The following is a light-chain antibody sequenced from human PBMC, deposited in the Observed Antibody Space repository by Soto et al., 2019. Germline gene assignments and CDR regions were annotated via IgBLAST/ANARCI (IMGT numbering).Light chain of an antibody. CDR1: QSISSW. J-gene: IGKJ1*01. V-gene: IGKV1-5*03. CDR2: KAS. CDR3: QHYNSYSEA. Sequence: DVQMTQSPSTLSASVGDRVTITLRASQSISSWLAWYQQKPGKAPKLLIYKASTLESGVPSNFSGSGSGTEFTLTISSLQPDDFATYYCQHYNSYSEAFGQGTKVDI.